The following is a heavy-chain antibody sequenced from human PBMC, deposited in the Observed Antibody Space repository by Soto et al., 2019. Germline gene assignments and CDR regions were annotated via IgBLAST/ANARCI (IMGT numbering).Heavy chain of an antibody. V-gene: IGHV3-72*01. CDR3: ARTSGSHSHFDY. Sequence: GGSLRLSCAASGFTFSDHYIDWVRQAPGKGLEWVGRIRKKGNIYTTEYAASVKGRFTISRDDSKNSLYLQMNSLKTEDTAVYYCARTSGSHSHFDYWGQGTLVTVSS. D-gene: IGHD1-26*01. J-gene: IGHJ4*02. CDR2: IRKKGNIYTT. CDR1: GFTFSDHY.